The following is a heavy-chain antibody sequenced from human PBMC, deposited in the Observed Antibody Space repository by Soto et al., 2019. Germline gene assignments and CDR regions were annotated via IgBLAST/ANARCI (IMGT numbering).Heavy chain of an antibody. Sequence: QVQLVQSGAEVKRPGSSVKVSCKASGDTFNFYSINWVRQAPGVGLEWVGRVNPILSMSNYAQRFQGRVTMTADKSTSTAYMELRSLRSEDTAIYYCASSYGSGYRAFDYWRQGALVTVSS. D-gene: IGHD3-10*01. CDR2: VNPILSMS. CDR1: GDTFNFYS. V-gene: IGHV1-69*02. CDR3: ASSYGSGYRAFDY. J-gene: IGHJ4*02.